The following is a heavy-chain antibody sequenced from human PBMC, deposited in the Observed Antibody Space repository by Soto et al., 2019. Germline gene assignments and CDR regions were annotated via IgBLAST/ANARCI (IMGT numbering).Heavy chain of an antibody. CDR3: ARDETTGTGAPRNFDY. Sequence: QVQLVESGGGVVQPGRSLRLSCAASGFTFSSYGMHWVRQAPGKGLEWVAVIWYDGSNKYYADSVKGRFTISRDNSKNTLYLQMNSLRAEDTAVYYCARDETTGTGAPRNFDYWGQGTLVTVSS. V-gene: IGHV3-33*01. CDR1: GFTFSSYG. CDR2: IWYDGSNK. J-gene: IGHJ4*02. D-gene: IGHD1-1*01.